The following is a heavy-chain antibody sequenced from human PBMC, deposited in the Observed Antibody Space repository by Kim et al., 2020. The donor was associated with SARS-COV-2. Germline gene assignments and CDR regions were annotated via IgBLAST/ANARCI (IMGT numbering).Heavy chain of an antibody. J-gene: IGHJ1*01. D-gene: IGHD2-21*02. V-gene: IGHV3-23*01. Sequence: DSTKGRFTISRDKSKSRLYLQMNSLRAEDTAVYYCAKDPIRCGGDCYPSYWGQGTLVTVSS. CDR3: AKDPIRCGGDCYPSY.